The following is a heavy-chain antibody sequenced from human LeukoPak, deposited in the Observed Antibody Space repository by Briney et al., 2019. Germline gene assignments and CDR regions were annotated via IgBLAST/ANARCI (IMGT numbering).Heavy chain of an antibody. D-gene: IGHD5-12*01. J-gene: IGHJ4*02. CDR3: ARVSGYDWESFFDY. CDR1: GGSITSSNFH. V-gene: IGHV4-39*07. Sequence: SETLSLTCSVSGGSITSSNFHWGWIRQPPGKGLEWIGRIYYSGSTYCNPSLKSRVTISVDTSKNQFSLKLSSVIAADTAVYYCARVSGYDWESFFDYWGQGTLVTVSS. CDR2: IYYSGST.